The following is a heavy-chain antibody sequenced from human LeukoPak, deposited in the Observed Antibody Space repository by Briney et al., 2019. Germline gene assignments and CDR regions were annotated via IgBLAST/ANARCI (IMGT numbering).Heavy chain of an antibody. D-gene: IGHD3-10*01. V-gene: IGHV3-69-1*02. CDR3: ASQYGSGSSLDY. CDR1: GFIFGDYY. CDR2: ISSSYTI. J-gene: IGHJ4*02. Sequence: KSGGSLRLSCAASGFIFGDYYMSWIRQAPGKGLEWISCISSSYTIYYADSVKGRFTISRDNAKNSLYLQMNSLRAEDTAVYYCASQYGSGSSLDYWGQGTLVTVSS.